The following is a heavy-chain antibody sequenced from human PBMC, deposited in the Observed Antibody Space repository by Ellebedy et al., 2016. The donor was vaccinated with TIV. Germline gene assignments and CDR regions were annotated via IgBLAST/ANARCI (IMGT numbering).Heavy chain of an antibody. D-gene: IGHD3-22*01. J-gene: IGHJ6*02. Sequence: SETLSLXCTVSGGSISSSSYYWGWIRQPPGKGLEWIGYIYYSGSTYYNPSLKSRVTISVDTSKNQFSLKLSSVTAADTAVYYCAREHYYDSSGYYYGMDVWGQGTTVTVSS. V-gene: IGHV4-30-4*08. CDR1: GGSISSSSYY. CDR3: AREHYYDSSGYYYGMDV. CDR2: IYYSGST.